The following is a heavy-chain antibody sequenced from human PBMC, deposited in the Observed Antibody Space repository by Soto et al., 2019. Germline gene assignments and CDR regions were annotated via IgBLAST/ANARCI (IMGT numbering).Heavy chain of an antibody. CDR2: IWYDGSNK. CDR1: GFTFSSYG. Sequence: QVQLVESGGGVVQPGRSLRLSCAASGFTFSSYGMHWVRQAPGKGLEWVAVIWYDGSNKYYADSVKGRFTISRDNSKNXLXLXXNSLRAEDTAVYYCARDGVVVVTATYEYYYYGMDVWGQGTTVTVSS. V-gene: IGHV3-33*01. D-gene: IGHD2-21*02. J-gene: IGHJ6*02. CDR3: ARDGVVVVTATYEYYYYGMDV.